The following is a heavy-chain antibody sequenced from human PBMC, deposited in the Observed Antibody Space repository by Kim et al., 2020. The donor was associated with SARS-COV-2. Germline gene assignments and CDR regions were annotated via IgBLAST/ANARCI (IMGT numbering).Heavy chain of an antibody. V-gene: IGHV3-30*07. J-gene: IGHJ6*02. Sequence: SVKARLTISRDNSRNALYLQRNSLRADDTAVYYCARDRYYGSNYYGMDVWGQGTTVTVSS. D-gene: IGHD3-10*01. CDR3: ARDRYYGSNYYGMDV.